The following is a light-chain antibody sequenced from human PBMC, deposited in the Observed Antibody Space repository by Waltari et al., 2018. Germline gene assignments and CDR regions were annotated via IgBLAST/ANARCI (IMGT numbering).Light chain of an antibody. J-gene: IGKJ5*01. CDR2: GAS. CDR3: QQYGTLIT. V-gene: IGKV3-20*01. Sequence: EIVLTQSPGTLSLSPGERATLSCRASQSVRSSYLAWYQQKPGQAPRLLIYGASSRATGIPDRFSGSGSGTDFTLTISRLEPEDVAVYYCQQYGTLITFGQGTRLEIK. CDR1: QSVRSSY.